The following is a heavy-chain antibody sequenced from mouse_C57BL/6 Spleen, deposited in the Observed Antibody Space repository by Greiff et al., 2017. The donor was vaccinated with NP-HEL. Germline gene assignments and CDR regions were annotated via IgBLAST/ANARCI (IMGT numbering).Heavy chain of an antibody. J-gene: IGHJ2*01. Sequence: EVKLMESGGGLVKPGGSLKLSCAASGFTFSSYAMSWVRQTPEKRLEWVATISDGGSYTYYPDNVKGRFTISRDNAKNNLYLQMSHLKSEDTAMYYCARNYYSAYYFDYWGQGTPLTVSS. D-gene: IGHD1-1*01. CDR3: ARNYYSAYYFDY. CDR2: ISDGGSYT. V-gene: IGHV5-4*03. CDR1: GFTFSSYA.